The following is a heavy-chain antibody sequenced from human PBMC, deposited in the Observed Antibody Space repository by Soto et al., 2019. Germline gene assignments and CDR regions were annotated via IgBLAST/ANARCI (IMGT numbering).Heavy chain of an antibody. CDR1: GGSFSGYY. J-gene: IGHJ4*02. CDR3: ARVGATIAAAGSGFDN. D-gene: IGHD6-13*01. Sequence: PSETLSLTCAVYGGSFSGYYWSWIRQPPGKGLEWIGEINHSGSTNYNPSLKSRVTISVDTSKNQFSLKLSSVTAADTAVYYCARVGATIAAAGSGFDNWGQGTLVTVS. CDR2: INHSGST. V-gene: IGHV4-34*01.